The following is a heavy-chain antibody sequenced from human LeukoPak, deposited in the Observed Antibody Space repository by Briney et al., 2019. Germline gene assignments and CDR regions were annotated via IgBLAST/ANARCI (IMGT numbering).Heavy chain of an antibody. V-gene: IGHV5-51*01. CDR3: ARIAVAGTTTEYYFDY. CDR1: GYSFTSYW. Sequence: GESLKISCKGSGYSFTSYWIGWVRQLPGKGLEWMGIIYPGDSDTRYSPSFQGQVSISAAKSITTAYLQWSSLKASDTAMYYCARIAVAGTTTEYYFDYWGQGTLVTVSS. D-gene: IGHD6-19*01. J-gene: IGHJ4*02. CDR2: IYPGDSDT.